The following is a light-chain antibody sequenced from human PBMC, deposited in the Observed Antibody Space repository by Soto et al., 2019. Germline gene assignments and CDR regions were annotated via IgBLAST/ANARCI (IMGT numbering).Light chain of an antibody. CDR1: HDISTY. CDR2: EAS. V-gene: IGKV1-9*01. J-gene: IGKJ5*01. CDR3: QQLNTLPFT. Sequence: DIQLTQSPSLLSAFAGNRGTITCRASHDISTYLAWYQQKPGKAPKLMIYEASTLQSGVPSRFSGSGSATEFTLTISGLLPEDFATYHCQQLNTLPFTFGQGTRLEIK.